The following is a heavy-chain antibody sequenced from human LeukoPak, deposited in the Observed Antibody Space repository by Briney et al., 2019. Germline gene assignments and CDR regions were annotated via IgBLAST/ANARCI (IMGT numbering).Heavy chain of an antibody. CDR3: AGAMVATNWYFDY. J-gene: IGHJ4*02. V-gene: IGHV3-21*01. CDR2: IRSSSSDI. Sequence: GGSLRLSCAASGFTFSTYTMTWVRQAPGKGLEWVQSIRSSSSDIYYAESVKGQFTISRDNAKNSLYLQMNSLRAEGRAVYYWAGAMVATNWYFDYWGQGTLVTVSS. CDR1: GFTFSTYT. D-gene: IGHD5-12*01.